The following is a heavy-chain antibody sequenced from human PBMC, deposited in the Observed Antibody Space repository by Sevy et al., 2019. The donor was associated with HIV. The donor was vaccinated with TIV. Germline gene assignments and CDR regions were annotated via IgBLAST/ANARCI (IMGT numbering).Heavy chain of an antibody. J-gene: IGHJ5*02. CDR2: IYYSGST. D-gene: IGHD2-15*01. CDR1: GGSISSYY. Sequence: SETLSFTCTVSGGSISSYYWSWIRQPPGKGLEWIGYIYYSGSTNYNPSLKSRVTISVDTSKNQFSLKLSSVTAADTAVYYCARDRVGWFDPWGQGTLVTVSS. CDR3: ARDRVGWFDP. V-gene: IGHV4-59*01.